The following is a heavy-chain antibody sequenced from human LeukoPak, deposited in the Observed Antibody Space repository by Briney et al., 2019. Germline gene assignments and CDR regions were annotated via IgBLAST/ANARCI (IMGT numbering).Heavy chain of an antibody. CDR1: GFTFSSYS. J-gene: IGHJ6*03. V-gene: IGHV3-48*04. D-gene: IGHD6-25*01. CDR2: ISSSSSTI. Sequence: GGFLRLSCAASGFTFSSYSMNWVRQAPGKGLEWVSYISSSSSTIYYADSVKGRFTISRDNAKNSLYLQMNSLRAEGTAVYYCARDRSSARNYYYYYMDVWGKGTTVTVSS. CDR3: ARDRSSARNYYYYYMDV.